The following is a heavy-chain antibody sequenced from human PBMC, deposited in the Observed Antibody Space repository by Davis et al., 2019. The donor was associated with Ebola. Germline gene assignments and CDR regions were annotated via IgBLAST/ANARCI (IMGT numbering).Heavy chain of an antibody. J-gene: IGHJ4*02. CDR2: INIYNGNT. D-gene: IGHD3-10*01. V-gene: IGHV1-18*01. Sequence: ASVKVSCKASGYTFSNYGISWVRQAPGQGLEWMGWINIYNGNTNYAQKLQGRVTMTTDTSTSTAYMELRSLRSDDTAVYYCARDTYYGSGSYLLDYWGQGTLVTVSS. CDR3: ARDTYYGSGSYLLDY. CDR1: GYTFSNYG.